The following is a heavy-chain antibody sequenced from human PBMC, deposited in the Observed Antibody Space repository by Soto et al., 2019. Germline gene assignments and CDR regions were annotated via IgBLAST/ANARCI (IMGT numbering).Heavy chain of an antibody. J-gene: IGHJ4*02. D-gene: IGHD3-3*01. CDR2: MNPNSGNT. Sequence: ASVNVSCKASGYTFTSYDINWVRQATGQGPEWMGWMNPNSGNTGYAQKFQGRVTMTRSTSISTAYMELSSLRSDDTAVYYCARAPREWGFDYWGPGTLVTVSS. V-gene: IGHV1-8*01. CDR3: ARAPREWGFDY. CDR1: GYTFTSYD.